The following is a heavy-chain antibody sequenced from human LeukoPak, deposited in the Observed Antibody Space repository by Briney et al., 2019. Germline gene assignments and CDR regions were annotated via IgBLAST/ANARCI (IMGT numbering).Heavy chain of an antibody. Sequence: GGSLRLSCVASGFTFSNYAMTWVRQAPGKGLEWVSAIGGDGRGTDYADSVKGRFTISRDNSQDTLYLQMNSLRAEDTALYYCGRRVGGTSDYWGLGTLVTVSS. D-gene: IGHD1-26*01. CDR1: GFTFSNYA. CDR2: IGGDGRGT. V-gene: IGHV3-23*01. J-gene: IGHJ4*02. CDR3: GRRVGGTSDY.